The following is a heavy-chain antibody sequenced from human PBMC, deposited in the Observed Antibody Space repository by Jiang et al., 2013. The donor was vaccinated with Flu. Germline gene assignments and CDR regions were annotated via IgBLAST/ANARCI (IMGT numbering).Heavy chain of an antibody. D-gene: IGHD3-9*01. CDR2: IIPVFGTA. V-gene: IGHV1-69*01. CDR3: ARDRVRFDWLLRPIYYYYGMDV. Sequence: SSVKISCRISGGTFSRHTISWVRQAPGQGLEWMGGIIPVFGTANYAQKFQDRVTITADESTSTAYMELSRLRHEDTAVYYCARDRVRFDWLLRPIYYYYGMDVWGQGTTVTVSS. CDR1: GGTFSRHT. J-gene: IGHJ6*02.